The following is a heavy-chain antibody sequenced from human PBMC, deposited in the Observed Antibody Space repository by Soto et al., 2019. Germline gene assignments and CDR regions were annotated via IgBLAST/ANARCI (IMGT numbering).Heavy chain of an antibody. V-gene: IGHV3-23*01. CDR3: AKEVTSGSYSHYHYGLDV. CDR1: GFTLSSYA. D-gene: IGHD1-26*01. J-gene: IGHJ6*02. Sequence: EVQLLESGGGLVQPGGSLRLSCAASGFTLSSYAMSWVRQAPGKGLEWVSAISGSGNRTFHADSVKGRFTISRDNAKNALYLQMNSLRVEDTALYYCAKEVTSGSYSHYHYGLDVWGQGTMVTVSS. CDR2: ISGSGNRT.